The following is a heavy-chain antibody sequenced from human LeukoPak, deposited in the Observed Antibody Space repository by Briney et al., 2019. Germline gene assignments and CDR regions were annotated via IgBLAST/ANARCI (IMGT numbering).Heavy chain of an antibody. J-gene: IGHJ4*02. D-gene: IGHD2-21*02. Sequence: PGGSLRLSCAASGFTFSTYSMNWVRQAPGKGLEWVSSISRSSSHIYFADSVKGRFTISRDNAKNALYLQMNSLRVEDTAVYYCARDGRCGGDCYASWGQGTLVTVSS. CDR3: ARDGRCGGDCYAS. CDR1: GFTFSTYS. CDR2: ISRSSSHI. V-gene: IGHV3-21*01.